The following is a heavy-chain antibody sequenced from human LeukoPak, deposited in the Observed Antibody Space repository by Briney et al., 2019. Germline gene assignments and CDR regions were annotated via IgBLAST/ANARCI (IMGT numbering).Heavy chain of an antibody. D-gene: IGHD3-3*01. CDR3: ATIFGVVRPSYYYMDV. Sequence: SETLSLTCTVSGGSISSSSYYWGWIRQPPGKGLEWIGSIYYSGSTYYNPSLKSRVTISVDTSKNQFSLKLSSVTAADTAVYYCATIFGVVRPSYYYMDVWGKGTTVTVSS. V-gene: IGHV4-39*07. J-gene: IGHJ6*03. CDR1: GGSISSSSYY. CDR2: IYYSGST.